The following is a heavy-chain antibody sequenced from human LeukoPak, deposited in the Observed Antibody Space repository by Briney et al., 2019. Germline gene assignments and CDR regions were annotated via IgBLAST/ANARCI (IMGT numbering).Heavy chain of an antibody. CDR1: GYSFTSYW. Sequence: GESLKISCKGSGYSFTSYWIGWVRQMPGKGVEWMVIIYPGDSDTRYSPSFQGQVTISADKSISTAYLQWSSLKASDTAMYYCARHRMYNWFDPWGQGTLVTVSS. J-gene: IGHJ5*02. CDR2: IYPGDSDT. V-gene: IGHV5-51*01. CDR3: ARHRMYNWFDP.